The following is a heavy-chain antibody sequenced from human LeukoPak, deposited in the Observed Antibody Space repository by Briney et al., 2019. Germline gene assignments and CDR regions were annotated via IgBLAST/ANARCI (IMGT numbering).Heavy chain of an antibody. CDR3: ARASQAGGFLEWFNWFDP. D-gene: IGHD3-3*01. V-gene: IGHV1-8*01. J-gene: IGHJ5*02. CDR2: MNPNSGNT. CDR1: GYTFTSYD. Sequence: GASVKVLCKASGYTFTSYDINWVRQATGQGLEWMGWMNPNSGNTGYAQKFQGRVTMTRNTSISTAYMELSSLRSEDTAVYYCARASQAGGFLEWFNWFDPWGQGTLVTVSS.